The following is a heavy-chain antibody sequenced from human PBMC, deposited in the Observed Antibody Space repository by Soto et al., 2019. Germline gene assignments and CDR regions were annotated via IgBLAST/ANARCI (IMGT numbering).Heavy chain of an antibody. Sequence: GSVKVSCKASGYTFTSYGISWVRQAPGQGLEWMGWISAYNGNTNYAQKLQGRVTMTTDTSTSTAYMELRSLRSDDTAVYYCARDEDCGGDCYSDYWGQGTLVTVSS. J-gene: IGHJ4*02. CDR2: ISAYNGNT. CDR1: GYTFTSYG. CDR3: ARDEDCGGDCYSDY. D-gene: IGHD2-21*02. V-gene: IGHV1-18*04.